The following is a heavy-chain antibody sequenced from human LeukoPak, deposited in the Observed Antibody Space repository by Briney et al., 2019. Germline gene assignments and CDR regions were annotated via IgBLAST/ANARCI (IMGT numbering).Heavy chain of an antibody. CDR1: GFTFTSSA. CDR3: AAESSRYYGSGSYYRYYYYGMDV. V-gene: IGHV1-58*01. CDR2: IVVGSGNT. D-gene: IGHD3-10*01. Sequence: SVKVSCKASGFTFTSSAVQWVRQARGQRLEWIGWIVVGSGNTNYAQKSQERVTITRDMSTSTAYMELSSLRSEDTAVYYCAAESSRYYGSGSYYRYYYYGMDVWGKGTTVTVSS. J-gene: IGHJ6*04.